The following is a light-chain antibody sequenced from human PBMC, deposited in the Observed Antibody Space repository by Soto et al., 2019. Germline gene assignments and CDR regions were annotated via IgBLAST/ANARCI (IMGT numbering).Light chain of an antibody. CDR2: EVN. CDR3: SSYVRSTSFA. J-gene: IGLJ2*01. Sequence: QSALTQPPSASGSPGQSVTISCTGTSSDFGTYNFVSWYQQHPGKAPKLMIYEVNKRPSGVPDRFSGSESGNTASLTVSGLQAEDEADYYCSSYVRSTSFAFGGGTKLTVL. V-gene: IGLV2-8*01. CDR1: SSDFGTYNF.